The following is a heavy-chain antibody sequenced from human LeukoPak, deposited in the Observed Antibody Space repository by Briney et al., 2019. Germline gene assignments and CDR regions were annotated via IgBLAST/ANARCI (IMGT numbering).Heavy chain of an antibody. J-gene: IGHJ4*02. V-gene: IGHV3-30*02. CDR2: IRYDGSNK. CDR3: AKGGFEVGATDY. CDR1: GFTFSSYG. D-gene: IGHD1-26*01. Sequence: GGSLRLSCAASGFTFSSYGMHWVRQAPAKGLERVAFIRYDGSNKYYADSAKGRFTISRDNSKNTLYLQMNSLRAEDTAVYYCAKGGFEVGATDYWGQGTLVTVSS.